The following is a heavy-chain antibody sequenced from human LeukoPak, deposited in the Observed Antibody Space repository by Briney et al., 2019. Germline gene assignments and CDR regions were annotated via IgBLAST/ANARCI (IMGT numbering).Heavy chain of an antibody. Sequence: PGWSLRLSCTASGFSFSGYWTSWVRQAPWKGLEWVANINQDGSSQYYVDSVKGQFTVSRDNAKNSLYLQMNSLRVEATAVYYCARDSESWTETGPRFDYWGQGTLVTVSS. J-gene: IGHJ4*02. CDR1: GFSFSGYW. CDR2: INQDGSSQ. D-gene: IGHD3-9*01. CDR3: ARDSESWTETGPRFDY. V-gene: IGHV3-7*01.